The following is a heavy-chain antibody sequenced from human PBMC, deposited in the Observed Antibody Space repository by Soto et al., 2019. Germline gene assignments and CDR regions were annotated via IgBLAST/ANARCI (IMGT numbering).Heavy chain of an antibody. CDR2: INAGNGNT. V-gene: IGHV1-3*01. CDR1: GYTFTSYA. D-gene: IGHD6-13*01. Sequence: QVQLVQSGAEVKKPGASVKVSCKASGYTFTSYAMHWVRQAPGQRLEWMGWINAGNGNTKYSQKFQGRVTITRDTSASTAYMELSSPRSEDTAVYYCARDFVVAAAGPPYGMDVWGQGTTVTVSS. CDR3: ARDFVVAAAGPPYGMDV. J-gene: IGHJ6*02.